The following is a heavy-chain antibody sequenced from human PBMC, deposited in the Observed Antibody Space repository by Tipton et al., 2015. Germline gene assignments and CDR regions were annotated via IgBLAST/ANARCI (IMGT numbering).Heavy chain of an antibody. CDR3: AKKRGNEPFDY. J-gene: IGHJ4*02. D-gene: IGHD1-1*01. CDR2: IYPRDSDT. V-gene: IGHV5-51*01. CDR1: GYRFNNYW. Sequence: QSGPEVKKPGESLKISCKGSGYRFNNYWIGWVRQKPGKGLEWMGIIYPRDSDTRYSPSFQGQVTLSADKSISTAYLQWSSLKASDTAMYYCAKKRGNEPFDYWGQGTLVTVSS.